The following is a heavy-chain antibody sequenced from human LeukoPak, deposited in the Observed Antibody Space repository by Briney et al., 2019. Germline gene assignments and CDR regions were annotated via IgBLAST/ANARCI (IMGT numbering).Heavy chain of an antibody. CDR1: GGTFTIYA. D-gene: IGHD2-2*01. CDR3: ARGPYCSSTSCYPNYYYYMDV. CDR2: IIIIFGTA. V-gene: IGHV1-69*05. Sequence: GASVKVSSAPSGGTFTIYATSWVRHAPGEGRGWMGGIIIIFGTANYAQKFQGRVTITTDESTSTAYMELSSLRSEDTAVYYCARGPYCSSTSCYPNYYYYMDVWGKGTTVTVSS. J-gene: IGHJ6*03.